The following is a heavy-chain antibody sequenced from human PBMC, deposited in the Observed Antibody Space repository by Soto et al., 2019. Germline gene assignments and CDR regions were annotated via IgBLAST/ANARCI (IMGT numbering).Heavy chain of an antibody. CDR2: INPSGDNI. Sequence: QVQLVQSGAEVKKPGASVRVSCKASGYTLTSYSMHWVRQAPGQGLEWMGIINPSGDNIRYAQNFQGRVIMTRDTSTSTVYLELSSLRSEDTAIYYCARDPQGYCSGGRCYHFDYWGQGTLVTVSS. J-gene: IGHJ4*02. D-gene: IGHD2-15*01. CDR3: ARDPQGYCSGGRCYHFDY. CDR1: GYTLTSYS. V-gene: IGHV1-46*01.